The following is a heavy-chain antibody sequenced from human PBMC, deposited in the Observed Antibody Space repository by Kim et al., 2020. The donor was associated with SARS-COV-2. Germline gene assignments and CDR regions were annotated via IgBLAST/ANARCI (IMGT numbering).Heavy chain of an antibody. Sequence: GESLKISCKGSGYSFTNYWITWVRQIPGKGLEWMGMITPSGSYTTYRPSFQGHVTISVAQSISTASMQWRSLQASDSAIYYCARHLTGSSTGSHFDSWGQ. CDR1: GYSFTNYW. D-gene: IGHD2-8*02. CDR3: ARHLTGSSTGSHFDS. V-gene: IGHV5-10-1*01. CDR2: ITPSGSYT. J-gene: IGHJ4*02.